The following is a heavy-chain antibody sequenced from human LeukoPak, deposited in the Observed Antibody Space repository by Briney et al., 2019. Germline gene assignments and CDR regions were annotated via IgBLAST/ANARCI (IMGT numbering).Heavy chain of an antibody. Sequence: PGGSLRLSCAASGFIFSTYTMNWVRQAPGKGLEWVSSIRDSSSYTYYADSVKGRFTISRDNAKNSLYLQMDSLRDEDTAVYFCARSAIAVAGVGAFDIWGQGTVVTVSS. D-gene: IGHD6-19*01. V-gene: IGHV3-21*01. CDR3: ARSAIAVAGVGAFDI. CDR1: GFIFSTYT. J-gene: IGHJ3*02. CDR2: IRDSSSYT.